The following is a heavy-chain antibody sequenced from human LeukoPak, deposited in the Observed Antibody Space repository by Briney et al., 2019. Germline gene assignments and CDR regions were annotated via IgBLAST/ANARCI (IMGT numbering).Heavy chain of an antibody. D-gene: IGHD3-22*01. V-gene: IGHV1-18*01. CDR2: ITPYNGKS. Sequence: ASVKVSCKASGYTFNTYGISWVRQAPGQGPEWMGWITPYNGKSNYAQKFQARVTMTTDTSTSTAYMELRRLRFDDTAVYYCARVFYYDTSGHNWFDPWGQGTLVTVSS. CDR3: ARVFYYDTSGHNWFDP. CDR1: GYTFNTYG. J-gene: IGHJ5*02.